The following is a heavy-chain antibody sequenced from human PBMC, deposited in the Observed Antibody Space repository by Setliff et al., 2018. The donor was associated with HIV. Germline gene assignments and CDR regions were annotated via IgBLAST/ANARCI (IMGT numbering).Heavy chain of an antibody. V-gene: IGHV3-7*01. CDR2: VKQDGTET. Sequence: PGGSLRLSCAASGFRFRSYWMSWVRQAPGKGLESVANVKQDGTETLYVDSVKGRFTISRDNANNLVFLQMNSLRAEDTGVYYCATQTGFYNSHWYDYWGQGTMVTVSS. CDR1: GFRFRSYW. J-gene: IGHJ4*02. CDR3: ATQTGFYNSHWYDY. D-gene: IGHD6-13*01.